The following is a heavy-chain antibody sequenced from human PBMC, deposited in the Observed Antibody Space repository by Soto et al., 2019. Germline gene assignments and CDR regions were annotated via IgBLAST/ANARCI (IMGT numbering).Heavy chain of an antibody. J-gene: IGHJ6*02. CDR1: GFTFSDFY. CDR3: ARLTWFGDEGYGMDV. V-gene: IGHV3-11*06. D-gene: IGHD3-10*01. CDR2: ISSSSSYT. Sequence: GGSLRLSCAASGFTFSDFYMSWIRQAPGKGLEWVSYISSSSSYTNYADSVKGRFTISRDNAKNSLYLQMNSLRAEDTAVYYCARLTWFGDEGYGMDVWGQGTTVTDSS.